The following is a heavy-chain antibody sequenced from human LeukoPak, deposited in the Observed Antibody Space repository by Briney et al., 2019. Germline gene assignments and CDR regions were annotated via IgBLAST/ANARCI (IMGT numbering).Heavy chain of an antibody. D-gene: IGHD3-22*01. CDR2: INHSGST. CDR3: ARVASSGYYPKINDY. J-gene: IGHJ4*02. Sequence: PSETLSLTCTVSGGSITSYYWSWIRQPPGKGLEWIGEINHSGSTNYNPSLKSRVTISVDTSKNQFSLKLSSVTAADTAVYYCARVASSGYYPKINDYWGQGTLVTVSS. V-gene: IGHV4-34*01. CDR1: GGSITSYY.